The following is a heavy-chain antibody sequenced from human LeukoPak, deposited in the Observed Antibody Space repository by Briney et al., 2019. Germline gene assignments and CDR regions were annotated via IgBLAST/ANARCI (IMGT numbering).Heavy chain of an antibody. J-gene: IGHJ3*02. CDR1: GFTFDDYA. CDR3: AKELGGAFDI. D-gene: IGHD6-6*01. Sequence: SLRLSCAASGFTFDDYAMHWVRHAPGKGLEWVSGISWNSGSIDYADSVKGRFTISRDNAKNSLYLQMNSLRAEDTALYYCAKELGGAFDIWGQGTMVTVSS. V-gene: IGHV3-9*01. CDR2: ISWNSGSI.